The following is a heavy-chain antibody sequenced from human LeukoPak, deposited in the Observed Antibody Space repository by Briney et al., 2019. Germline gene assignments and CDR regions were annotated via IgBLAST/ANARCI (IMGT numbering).Heavy chain of an antibody. D-gene: IGHD3-22*01. J-gene: IGHJ1*01. CDR2: MNPNSGNT. CDR3: ARRQEGYDSSGYQKPRAEYFQH. CDR1: GYTSASYD. V-gene: IGHV1-8*01. Sequence: ASVKVSCKASGYTSASYDINWVRQATGQGLEWMGWMNPNSGNTGYAQKFQGRVTMTRNTSTSTAYMELSSLRSEDTAVYYCARRQEGYDSSGYQKPRAEYFQHWGQGTLVTVSS.